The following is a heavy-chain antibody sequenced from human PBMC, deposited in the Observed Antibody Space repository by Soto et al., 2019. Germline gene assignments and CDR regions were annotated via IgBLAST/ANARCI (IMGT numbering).Heavy chain of an antibody. CDR3: ARGKWELRVGFDC. V-gene: IGHV4-59*01. CDR1: GGSLKSYY. J-gene: IGHJ4*02. CDR2: IYYSGST. Sequence: QVQLQESGPGLVKPSETLSLTCTVSGGSLKSYYWSWIRQSPGKGLEWIGYIYYSGSTNYNPSLKSRVSISVATSKNQFSLKLSSVTAADTALYYCARGKWELRVGFDCWGQGTLVTVSS. D-gene: IGHD1-26*01.